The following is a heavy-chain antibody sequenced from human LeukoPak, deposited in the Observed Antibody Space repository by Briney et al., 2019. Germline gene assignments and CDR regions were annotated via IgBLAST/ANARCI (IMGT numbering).Heavy chain of an antibody. CDR1: GFTFSGSA. J-gene: IGHJ4*02. Sequence: GGSLRLSCAASGFTFSGSAMHWVRQASGKGLEWVGRIRSKANSYATAYAASVKGRFTISRDNSKNTLYLQMNSLRAEDTAVYYCARDGYSSSWYYFDYRGQGTLVTVSS. D-gene: IGHD6-13*01. CDR2: IRSKANSYAT. V-gene: IGHV3-73*01. CDR3: ARDGYSSSWYYFDY.